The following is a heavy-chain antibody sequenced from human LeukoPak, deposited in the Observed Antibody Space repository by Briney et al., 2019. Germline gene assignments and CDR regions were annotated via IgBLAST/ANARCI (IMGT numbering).Heavy chain of an antibody. D-gene: IGHD1-1*01. CDR3: VRPGLSTSDY. Sequence: GESLKISCKGSGYSFTSYWIGWVRPMPGKGLEWMGIIYPSDSDTKYSPSFQGQVTISADKSITTAYLRWSSLKASDTAIYYCVRPGLSTSDYWGQGTLVTVSS. V-gene: IGHV5-51*01. J-gene: IGHJ4*02. CDR1: GYSFTSYW. CDR2: IYPSDSDT.